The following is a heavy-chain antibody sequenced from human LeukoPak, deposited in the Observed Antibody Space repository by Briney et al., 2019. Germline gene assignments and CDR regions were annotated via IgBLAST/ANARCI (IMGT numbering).Heavy chain of an antibody. J-gene: IGHJ6*04. D-gene: IGHD3-10*01. V-gene: IGHV3-30*18. CDR1: GFTLSNYG. Sequence: PGRSLRLSCAASGFTLSNYGIHWVRQAPGKGLEWVAVVSYDGNYKYYAASAKGRFAISRDNSKNTLYLQMNSLRAEDAAVYYCTKDVGRLTLVRGEPYYYYGMDVWGKGTTVTVS. CDR3: TKDVGRLTLVRGEPYYYYGMDV. CDR2: VSYDGNYK.